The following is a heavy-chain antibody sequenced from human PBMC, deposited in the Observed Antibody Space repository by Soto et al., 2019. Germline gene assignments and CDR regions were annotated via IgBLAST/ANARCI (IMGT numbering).Heavy chain of an antibody. V-gene: IGHV4-59*08. CDR2: IYYSGST. D-gene: IGHD2-15*01. CDR3: ASSSLGYCSGGSCHNYYYYMDV. CDR1: GGSISSYY. Sequence: QVQLQESGPGLVKPSETLSLTCNVSGGSISSYYWSWIRQPPGKGLEWIGYIYYSGSTNYNPSLKSRVTISVDASKNQFSLKLSSVAAADTAVYYCASSSLGYCSGGSCHNYYYYMDVWGKGTTVTVSS. J-gene: IGHJ6*03.